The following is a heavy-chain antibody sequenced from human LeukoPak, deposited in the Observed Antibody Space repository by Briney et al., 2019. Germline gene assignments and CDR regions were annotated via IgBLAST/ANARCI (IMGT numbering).Heavy chain of an antibody. D-gene: IGHD5-18*01. CDR3: ARVYRYGPNHIDY. J-gene: IGHJ4*02. V-gene: IGHV3-53*01. Sequence: GGSLRLSCAASGFTVSSNYMSWVRQAPGKGLEWVSVIYSGGSTYYADSVKGRFTISRDNSKNTLYLQMNSLRAEDTAVYYCARVYRYGPNHIDYWGQGTLATVSS. CDR1: GFTVSSNY. CDR2: IYSGGST.